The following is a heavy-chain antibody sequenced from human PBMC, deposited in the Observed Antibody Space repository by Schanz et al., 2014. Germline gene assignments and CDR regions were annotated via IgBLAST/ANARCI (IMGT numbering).Heavy chain of an antibody. CDR3: AKAEYDILTDSYSRLDP. D-gene: IGHD3-9*01. CDR1: GYTFTTYA. Sequence: QVQLVQSGAEVKKPGASVRVSCKPSGYTFTTYALSWVGQPPGQGLEWVGWISVYTGNTKYGQKVQGRVTMTADTSTNTAYMELRSLRSDDTAVYYCAKAEYDILTDSYSRLDPWGQGTLVTVSS. V-gene: IGHV1-18*01. CDR2: ISVYTGNT. J-gene: IGHJ5*02.